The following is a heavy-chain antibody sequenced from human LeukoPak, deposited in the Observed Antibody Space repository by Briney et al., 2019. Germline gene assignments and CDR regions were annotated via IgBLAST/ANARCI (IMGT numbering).Heavy chain of an antibody. CDR3: ARGISITMIHYAFDI. V-gene: IGHV4-59*01. J-gene: IGHJ3*02. CDR2: IYYSGST. Sequence: SATLSLTCTVAGGSISSYYWSWIRQPPGKGLEWIGYIYYSGSTNYNPSLKSRVTISVDTSKNQFSLKLSSVTAADTAVYYCARGISITMIHYAFDIRGQGTMVTVSS. D-gene: IGHD3-22*01. CDR1: GGSISSYY.